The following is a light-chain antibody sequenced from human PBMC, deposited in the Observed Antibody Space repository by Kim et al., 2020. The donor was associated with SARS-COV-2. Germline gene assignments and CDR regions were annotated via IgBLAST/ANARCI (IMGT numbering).Light chain of an antibody. CDR2: DVT. CDR1: SSDIGGYNY. V-gene: IGLV2-14*03. CDR3: SSYTSSTTLLVL. J-gene: IGLJ2*01. Sequence: QSALTQPASVSGAPGQSITISCTGTSSDIGGYNYVSWYQQHPGKAPKLMISDVTNRPSGVPDRFSGSKSGNTASLTISGLQAGDEADYYCSSYTSSTTLLVLFGGGTQLTVL.